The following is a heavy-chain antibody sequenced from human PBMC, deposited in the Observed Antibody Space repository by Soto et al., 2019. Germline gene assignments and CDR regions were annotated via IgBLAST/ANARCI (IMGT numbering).Heavy chain of an antibody. Sequence: PGGSLRLSCAASGFTVSSNYMSWVRQAPGKGLEWVSVIYSGGSTYYADSVKGRFTISRDNSKNTLYLQMNSLRAEDTAVYYCARDGTHYYDSSGEAFQHWGQGTLVTVSS. J-gene: IGHJ1*01. CDR1: GFTVSSNY. D-gene: IGHD3-22*01. CDR3: ARDGTHYYDSSGEAFQH. V-gene: IGHV3-66*01. CDR2: IYSGGST.